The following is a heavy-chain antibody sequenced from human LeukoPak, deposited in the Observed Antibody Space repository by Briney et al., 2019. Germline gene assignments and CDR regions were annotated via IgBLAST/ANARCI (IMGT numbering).Heavy chain of an antibody. Sequence: GESLKISCKGSGYSFTSYWIGWVRQMPGKGLEWMGIIYPGDSDTRYSPSFQGQVTISADKSISTAYLQWSSLKASDTAMYYCARIPCSGGSCFDYYYMDVWGKGTTVTVSS. CDR3: ARIPCSGGSCFDYYYMDV. D-gene: IGHD2-15*01. J-gene: IGHJ6*03. V-gene: IGHV5-51*01. CDR1: GYSFTSYW. CDR2: IYPGDSDT.